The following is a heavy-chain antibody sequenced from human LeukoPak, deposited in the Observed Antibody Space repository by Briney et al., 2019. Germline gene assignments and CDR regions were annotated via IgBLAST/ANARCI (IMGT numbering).Heavy chain of an antibody. V-gene: IGHV3-21*01. CDR2: ISSSSSYI. Sequence: KLGGSLRLSCAASGFTFSSYSMNWVRQAPGKGLEWVSSISSSSSYIYYADSVKGRFTISRDNAKNSLYLQMNSLRAEDTAVYYCASHPSPGGIDPWGQGTLVTVSS. D-gene: IGHD3-16*01. CDR1: GFTFSSYS. CDR3: ASHPSPGGIDP. J-gene: IGHJ5*02.